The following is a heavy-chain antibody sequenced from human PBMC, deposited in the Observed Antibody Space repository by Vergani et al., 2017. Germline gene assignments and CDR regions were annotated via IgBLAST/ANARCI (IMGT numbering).Heavy chain of an antibody. CDR2: IYPGDSDT. CDR3: ARPALAYCGGSCWNYYGMDV. J-gene: IGHJ6*02. V-gene: IGHV5-51*01. CDR1: GYSFTSYW. D-gene: IGHD2-21*02. Sequence: EVQLVQSGAEVKKPGESLKISCKGSGYSFTSYWIGWVRQMPGKGLEWMGIIYPGDSDTRYSPSFQGQVTISADKSISTAYLQWSSLKASDTAMYYCARPALAYCGGSCWNYYGMDVWGQGTTVTVSS.